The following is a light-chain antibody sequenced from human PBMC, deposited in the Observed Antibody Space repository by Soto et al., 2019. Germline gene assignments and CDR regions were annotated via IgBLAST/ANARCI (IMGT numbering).Light chain of an antibody. V-gene: IGLV2-14*03. Sequence: QAVVTQPASVSASPGQSITISCTGTSGDIGAYDYVSWYQHHPAKAPKLIIYDVTNRPSGVSTRFSGSKSGTTASLTISGLRADDEADYYCSSYTTASIPVFGGGTKLTVL. CDR1: SGDIGAYDY. CDR3: SSYTTASIPV. CDR2: DVT. J-gene: IGLJ2*01.